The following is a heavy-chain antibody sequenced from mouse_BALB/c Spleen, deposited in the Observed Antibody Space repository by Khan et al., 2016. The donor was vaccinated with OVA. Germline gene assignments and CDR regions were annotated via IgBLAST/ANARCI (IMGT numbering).Heavy chain of an antibody. CDR2: IYPGSNNT. CDR3: EREWGAWFAY. Sequence: QIQLVQSGAELARPGASVKLSCKASGYTFTDYNINWVKQRTGQGLEWIGEIYPGSNNTYYNEKFKGKATLTADKSSSTAYMQLSSLTSEDSAVHFCEREWGAWFAYWGQGTLVTVSA. V-gene: IGHV1-77*01. J-gene: IGHJ3*01. CDR1: GYTFTDYN.